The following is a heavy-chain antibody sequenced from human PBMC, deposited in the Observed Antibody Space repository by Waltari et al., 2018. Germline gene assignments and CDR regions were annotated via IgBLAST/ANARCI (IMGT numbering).Heavy chain of an antibody. CDR1: GGSISNLNFY. CDR3: AVSPDTATSRAAFHF. J-gene: IGHJ6*02. D-gene: IGHD5-18*01. V-gene: IGHV4-61*02. CDR2: IYRSGGT. Sequence: QVQLQESGPGLAKASQTLSLTCDVSGGSISNLNFYWSCIRPPAGKGLEWIGRIYRSGGTDYNPSLRGRATMFLDMSKNQFSLTVDSLIAADTAVYYCAVSPDTATSRAAFHFWGPGTTVSVSS.